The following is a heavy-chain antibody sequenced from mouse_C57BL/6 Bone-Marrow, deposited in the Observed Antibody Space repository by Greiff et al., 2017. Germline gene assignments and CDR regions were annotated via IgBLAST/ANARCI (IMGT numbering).Heavy chain of an antibody. CDR2: IYPGSGST. CDR1: GYTFTSYW. D-gene: IGHD2-4*01. Sequence: VQLQQPGAELVKPGASVKMSCKASGYTFTSYWINWVKQRPGQGLEWIGDIYPGSGSTNYNEKFKSKATLTVDTSSSTAYMQLSSLQSEDCAVYYCARGYYDYDGVAYWGQGTLVTVSA. CDR3: ARGYYDYDGVAY. J-gene: IGHJ3*01. V-gene: IGHV1-55*01.